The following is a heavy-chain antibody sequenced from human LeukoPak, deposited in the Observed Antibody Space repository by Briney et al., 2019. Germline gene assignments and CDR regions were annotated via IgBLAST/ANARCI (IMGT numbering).Heavy chain of an antibody. CDR1: GYTFTTHD. J-gene: IGHJ4*02. CDR3: VRTPPNWGFDY. D-gene: IGHD7-27*01. CDR2: MSPNSGDT. V-gene: IGHV1-8*01. Sequence: ASVKVSCTASGYTFTTHDINWVRQATGQGLEWLGWMSPNSGDTGYAQKFQGRVTMTSDSSISTAYMELSSLRSEDTAIYYCVRTPPNWGFDYWGQGILVTVSS.